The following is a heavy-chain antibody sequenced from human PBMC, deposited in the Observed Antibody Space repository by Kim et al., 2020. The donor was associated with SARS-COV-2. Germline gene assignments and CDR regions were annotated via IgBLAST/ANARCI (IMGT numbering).Heavy chain of an antibody. D-gene: IGHD3-10*01. V-gene: IGHV1-3*01. Sequence: ASVKVSCKASGYTFTSYAMHWVRQAPGQRLEWMGWINAGNGNTKYSQKFQGRVTITRDTSASTAYMELSSLRSEDTAVYYCARSITMVRGVIPWDYWGQGTLGTVSS. J-gene: IGHJ4*02. CDR2: INAGNGNT. CDR3: ARSITMVRGVIPWDY. CDR1: GYTFTSYA.